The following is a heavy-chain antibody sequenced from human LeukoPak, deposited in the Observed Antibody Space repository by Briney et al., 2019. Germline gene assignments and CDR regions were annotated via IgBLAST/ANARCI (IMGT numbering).Heavy chain of an antibody. J-gene: IGHJ4*02. CDR1: GFTFSSYA. CDR3: AIDHDY. Sequence: SGGSLRLPCAVSGFTFSSYAMNWVRQAPGKGLEWVSAISGSGGSTYYADSVKGRFAISRDNSKNTLYLQMNSLRVEDTAVYHCAIDHDYWGQGTLVTVSS. CDR2: ISGSGGST. V-gene: IGHV3-23*01.